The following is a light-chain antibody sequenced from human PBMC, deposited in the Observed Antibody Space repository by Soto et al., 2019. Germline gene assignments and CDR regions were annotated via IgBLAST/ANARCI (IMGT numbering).Light chain of an antibody. CDR3: KQYCSSPALT. Sequence: EIVLTQSPGTLSLSPGERATLSCRASQSVSSSYLAWYQQKPGQAPRLLIYGASSRATGIPDRFSGSGSGTDFTLTISRLEPEDFAVYYCKQYCSSPALTFGGGTKVEIK. CDR2: GAS. J-gene: IGKJ4*01. CDR1: QSVSSSY. V-gene: IGKV3-20*01.